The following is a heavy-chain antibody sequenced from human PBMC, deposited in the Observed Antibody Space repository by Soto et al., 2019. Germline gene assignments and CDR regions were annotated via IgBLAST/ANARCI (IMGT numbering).Heavy chain of an antibody. CDR2: MSPNSGAT. D-gene: IGHD1-1*01. Sequence: ASVKVSCKASGYTFTTYDINWVRQATGQGLEWLGWMSPNSGATGYAQKFQGRVTMTGDTSISTAYMELSNLRSEDTAMYFCARGVDAGVDVWGQGTTVTVSS. CDR3: ARGVDAGVDV. CDR1: GYTFTTYD. V-gene: IGHV1-8*01. J-gene: IGHJ6*02.